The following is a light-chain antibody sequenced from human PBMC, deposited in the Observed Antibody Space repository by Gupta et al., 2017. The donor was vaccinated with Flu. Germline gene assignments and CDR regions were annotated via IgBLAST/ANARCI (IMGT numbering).Light chain of an antibody. J-gene: IGKJ2*01. CDR2: DAS. V-gene: IGKV1-16*01. CDR3: RQDDSYPFT. CDR1: QGVSDR. Sequence: DIEMTQSPTSFSASVGDRVTITCRASQGVSDRLGWFQQKPGRAPQSLIYDASTLQTGVPSRFSGTGSGTDFILTIRGLQPEDSATYFCRQDDSYPFTFGQGTKLEIK.